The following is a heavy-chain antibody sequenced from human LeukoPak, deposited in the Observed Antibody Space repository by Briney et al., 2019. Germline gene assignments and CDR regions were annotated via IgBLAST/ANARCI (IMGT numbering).Heavy chain of an antibody. Sequence: SETLSLTWTVSGYSISSGYYWGWIRQPPGKGLEWIGSIYHSGSTYYNPSLKSRVTISVDTSKNQFSLKLSSVTAADTAIYYCAKTFYDSGSYWGAFDYWGQGTLVTVSS. CDR3: AKTFYDSGSYWGAFDY. CDR1: GYSISSGYY. V-gene: IGHV4-38-2*02. CDR2: IYHSGST. J-gene: IGHJ4*02. D-gene: IGHD3-10*01.